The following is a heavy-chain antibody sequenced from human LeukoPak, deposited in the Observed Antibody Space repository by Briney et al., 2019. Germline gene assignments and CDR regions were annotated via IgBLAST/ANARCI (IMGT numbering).Heavy chain of an antibody. V-gene: IGHV3-23*01. CDR1: GFTFSSYA. CDR3: AKDPALRAKYYYDY. J-gene: IGHJ4*02. CDR2: ISGSGGST. D-gene: IGHD2/OR15-2a*01. Sequence: GGSLRLSCAAPGFTFSSYAMSWVRQAPGKGLEWVSAISGSGGSTYYADSVKGRFTISRDNSKNTLYLQMNSLRAEDTAVYYCAKDPALRAKYYYDYWGQGTLVTVSS.